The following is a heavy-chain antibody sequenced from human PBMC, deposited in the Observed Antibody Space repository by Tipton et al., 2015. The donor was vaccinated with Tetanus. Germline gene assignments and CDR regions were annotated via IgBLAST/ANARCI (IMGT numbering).Heavy chain of an antibody. CDR3: TTSGIVGSGSRVDY. CDR2: IKSKTDGGTT. CDR1: GLFFHNAW. V-gene: IGHV3-15*07. J-gene: IGHJ4*02. Sequence: SLRLSCTTSGLFFHNAWMNWVRQAPGKGLGWVGRIKSKTDGGTTDYAARVKDRFSISRDDSKNTLFLLMNSLKTEDTAVYYCTTSGIVGSGSRVDYWGRGALVTVTS. D-gene: IGHD1-26*01.